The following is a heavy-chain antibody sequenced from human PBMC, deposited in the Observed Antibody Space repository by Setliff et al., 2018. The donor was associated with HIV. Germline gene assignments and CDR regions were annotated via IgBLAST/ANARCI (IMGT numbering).Heavy chain of an antibody. D-gene: IGHD3-22*01. Sequence: SETLSLTCTVSGGSISSYYWSWIRQPPGKGLEWIGYIYTSGSTNYNPSLKSRVTISVDTSKNQFSLRLSSVTAADTAVYYCARETYYYDSIGYWRSDAFDVWGQGTMVTVSS. CDR2: IYTSGST. J-gene: IGHJ3*01. V-gene: IGHV4-4*08. CDR3: ARETYYYDSIGYWRSDAFDV. CDR1: GGSISSYY.